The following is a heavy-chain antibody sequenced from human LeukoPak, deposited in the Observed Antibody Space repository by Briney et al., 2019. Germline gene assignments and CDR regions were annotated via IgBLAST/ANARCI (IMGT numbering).Heavy chain of an antibody. D-gene: IGHD5-18*01. V-gene: IGHV4-39*01. J-gene: IGHJ5*02. Sequence: PPEPLSLTCTVSGGPISSSSYYWGWIPQPPGKGQEWHGSIYYSGGPYYNPSLKSRVTRSVDTSKNQFSLKLSSVTAADTAVYYCAGASGDTAMVLSWFDPWGQGTLVTVSS. CDR2: IYYSGGP. CDR3: AGASGDTAMVLSWFDP. CDR1: GGPISSSSYY.